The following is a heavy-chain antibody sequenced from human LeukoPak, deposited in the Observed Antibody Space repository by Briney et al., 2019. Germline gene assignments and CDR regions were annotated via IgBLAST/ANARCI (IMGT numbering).Heavy chain of an antibody. V-gene: IGHV3-64*01. Sequence: GGSLRLSCAASGFTFSSYAMHWVRQAPGKGLEYVSAISRNGGSAYYANSVKGRFTISSDNSKNTLYLQMGSLRAEDMAVYYCARAKDKGVGVVSGYYYYYMDVWGKGTTVTVSS. CDR1: GFTFSSYA. CDR2: ISRNGGSA. J-gene: IGHJ6*03. D-gene: IGHD3-3*01. CDR3: ARAKDKGVGVVSGYYYYYMDV.